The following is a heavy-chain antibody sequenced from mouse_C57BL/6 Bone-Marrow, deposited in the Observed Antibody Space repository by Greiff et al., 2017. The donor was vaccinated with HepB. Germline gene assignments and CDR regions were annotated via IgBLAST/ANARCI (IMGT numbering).Heavy chain of an antibody. CDR1: GYTFTDYE. Sequence: QVHVKQSGAELVRPGASVTLSCKASGYTFTDYEMHWVKQTPVHGLEWIGAIDPETGGTAYNQKFKGKAILTADKSSSTAYMELRSLTSEDSAVYYGTRERGFITTVVDRYFDVWGTGTTVTVSS. V-gene: IGHV1-15*01. D-gene: IGHD1-1*01. CDR2: IDPETGGT. J-gene: IGHJ1*03. CDR3: TRERGFITTVVDRYFDV.